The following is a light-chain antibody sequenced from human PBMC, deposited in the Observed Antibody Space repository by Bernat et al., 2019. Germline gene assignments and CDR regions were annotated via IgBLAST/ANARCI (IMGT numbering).Light chain of an antibody. CDR3: CSYAGNTAWV. CDR2: DVN. Sequence: QSALTQPRSVSGSPGQSVTISCTGTGSDVGGYNYVSWYQQHPGKAPKLMIYDVNKRPSGVPDRFSGSKSDNTASLTISGLQAEDEADYYCCSYAGNTAWVFGAGTKVTVL. J-gene: IGLJ3*02. V-gene: IGLV2-11*01. CDR1: GSDVGGYNY.